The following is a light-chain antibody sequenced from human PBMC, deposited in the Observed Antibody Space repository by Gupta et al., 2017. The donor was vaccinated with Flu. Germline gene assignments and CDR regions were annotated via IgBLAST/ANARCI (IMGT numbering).Light chain of an antibody. Sequence: DVVMTQSPLSLPVTLGQPASISCRSSQSLVYSDGNIYLHWFQQRPGQSPRRLIYQVSHRESGVPDSFSGSGSGTYCTLKISMVEAGDVGVYYCMQGSRWPWAFGQGTKVEIK. J-gene: IGKJ1*01. CDR3: MQGSRWPWA. CDR2: QVS. V-gene: IGKV2-30*01. CDR1: QSLVYSDGNIY.